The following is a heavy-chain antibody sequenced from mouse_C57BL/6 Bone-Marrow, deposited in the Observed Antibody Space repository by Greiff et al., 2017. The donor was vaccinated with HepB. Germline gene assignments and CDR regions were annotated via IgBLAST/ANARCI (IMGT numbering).Heavy chain of an antibody. CDR2: ISDGGSYT. CDR3: ASVDYEPYRAWFAY. J-gene: IGHJ3*01. CDR1: GFTFSSYA. Sequence: DVMLVESRGGLVKPGGSLKLSCAASGFTFSSYAMSWVRQTPEKRLEWVATISDGGSYTYYPDNVKGRFTISRDNAKNNLYLQMSHLKSEDTAMYYCASVDYEPYRAWFAYWGQGTLVTVSA. V-gene: IGHV5-4*03. D-gene: IGHD2-4*01.